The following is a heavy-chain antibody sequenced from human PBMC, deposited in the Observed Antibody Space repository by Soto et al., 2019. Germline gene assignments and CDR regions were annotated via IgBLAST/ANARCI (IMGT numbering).Heavy chain of an antibody. J-gene: IGHJ4*02. CDR2: ISAYNGNT. CDR3: ARGNSGYDTSLFDY. Sequence: ASVKVSCKASGYTFTSYGISWVRQAPGQGLEWMGWISAYNGNTNNAQKLQGRVTMTTDTSTSTAYMELRSLRSDDTAVYYCARGNSGYDTSLFDYWGQGTLVTVSS. D-gene: IGHD5-12*01. V-gene: IGHV1-18*01. CDR1: GYTFTSYG.